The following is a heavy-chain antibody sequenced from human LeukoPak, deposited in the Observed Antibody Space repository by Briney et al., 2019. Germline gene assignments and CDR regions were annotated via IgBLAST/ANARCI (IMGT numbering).Heavy chain of an antibody. D-gene: IGHD5-12*01. J-gene: IGHJ4*02. CDR1: GGSISTYY. V-gene: IGHV4-59*01. Sequence: SETLSLTCTLSGGSISTYYWSWIRQPPGKGLEWIGYIYHSGSTNYNPSLKSRVTISVDTSKNQFSLKLSSATAADTAVYYCARGGGYASPIGYRGQGALVTVSS. CDR2: IYHSGST. CDR3: ARGGGYASPIGY.